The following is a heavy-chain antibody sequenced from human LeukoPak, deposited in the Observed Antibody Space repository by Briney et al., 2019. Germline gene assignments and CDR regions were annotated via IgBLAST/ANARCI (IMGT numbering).Heavy chain of an antibody. CDR1: GYTFTSYG. Sequence: ASVKVSCKASGYTFTSYGISWVRQAPGQGLEWMGWLSAYNGNTNYAQKLQGRVTMTTDTSTSTAYMELRSLRSDDTAVYYCARVPPYSYDSSGYYSFDPWGQGTLVTVSS. J-gene: IGHJ5*02. D-gene: IGHD3-22*01. CDR3: ARVPPYSYDSSGYYSFDP. V-gene: IGHV1-18*01. CDR2: LSAYNGNT.